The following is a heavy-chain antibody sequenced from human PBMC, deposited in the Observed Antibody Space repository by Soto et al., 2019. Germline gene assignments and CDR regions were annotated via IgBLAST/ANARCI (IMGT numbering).Heavy chain of an antibody. V-gene: IGHV1-69*12. CDR3: ASGIQLGLRRINNGDTG. CDR2: IIPMFGTA. Sequence: QVQLVQSGAEVKKPESSVKVSCKAPGGTFSTYAISWVRQAPGQGLEWMGGIIPMFGTANYAQRFQDRVTITADESTNTVYMERSSLRSEDTAVYFCASGIQLGLRRINNGDTGWGSGTVVNVSS. J-gene: IGHJ4*02. CDR1: GGTFSTYA. D-gene: IGHD5-12*01.